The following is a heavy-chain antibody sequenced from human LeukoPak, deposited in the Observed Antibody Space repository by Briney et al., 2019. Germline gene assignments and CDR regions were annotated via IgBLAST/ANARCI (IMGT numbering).Heavy chain of an antibody. D-gene: IGHD4-17*01. J-gene: IGHJ4*02. V-gene: IGHV3-23*01. CDR1: GFTFSSYA. Sequence: QSGGSLRLSCAASGFTFSSYAMSWVRQAPGKGLEWVSIISGSGGSTYYADSVKGRFTISRDNSKNTLVLQMNSLRAEDTAVYYCAKSVESAVTTNPYFGYWGQGTLVTVSS. CDR3: AKSVESAVTTNPYFGY. CDR2: ISGSGGST.